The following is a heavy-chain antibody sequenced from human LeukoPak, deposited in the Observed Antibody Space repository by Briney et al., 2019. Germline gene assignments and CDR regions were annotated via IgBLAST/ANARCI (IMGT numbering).Heavy chain of an antibody. CDR1: GFTFSSYW. CDR3: ARAGQYIVVVPAAMSRVDY. V-gene: IGHV3-7*01. J-gene: IGHJ4*02. Sequence: GGSLRLTCAASGFTFSSYWMSWVRQAPGKGLEWVANIKQDGSEKYYVDSVKGRFTISRDNAKHSLYLQMNSLRAEDTAVYYCARAGQYIVVVPAAMSRVDYWGQGTLVTVSS. CDR2: IKQDGSEK. D-gene: IGHD2-2*01.